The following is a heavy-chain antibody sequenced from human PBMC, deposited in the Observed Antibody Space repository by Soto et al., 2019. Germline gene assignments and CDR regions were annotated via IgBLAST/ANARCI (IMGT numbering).Heavy chain of an antibody. CDR1: GGTFSSYA. Sequence: GASVKVSCKASGGTFSSYAISWVRQAPGQGLEWMGGIIPIFDTANYAQKFQGRVTITADESTSTAYMDLSSLRSEDTAVYYCARVTSSWGLVSYFDYWGQGTLVTVSS. V-gene: IGHV1-69*13. CDR2: IIPIFDTA. D-gene: IGHD6-13*01. J-gene: IGHJ4*02. CDR3: ARVTSSWGLVSYFDY.